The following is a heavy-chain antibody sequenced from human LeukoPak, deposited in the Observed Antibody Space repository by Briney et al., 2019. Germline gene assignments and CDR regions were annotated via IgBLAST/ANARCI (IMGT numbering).Heavy chain of an antibody. V-gene: IGHV4-34*01. CDR2: IHYRGTT. CDR1: GESFSGYY. J-gene: IGHJ4*02. Sequence: PSETLSLTCGAYGESFSGYYWTWVRQPPGKGLEWIGEIHYRGTTNYNPSLKSRVTVSADTSRNQFSLNLTSVTAADTAVYYCATLIVGTTYFDHWGQGSLVTVSS. D-gene: IGHD1-26*01. CDR3: ATLIVGTTYFDH.